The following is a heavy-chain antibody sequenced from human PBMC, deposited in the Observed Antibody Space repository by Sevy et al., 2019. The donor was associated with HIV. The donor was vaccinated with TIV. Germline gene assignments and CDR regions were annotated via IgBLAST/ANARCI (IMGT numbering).Heavy chain of an antibody. J-gene: IGHJ4*02. CDR1: GFTFSSYT. CDR3: ARGSHDYGDYDRDVGFDY. D-gene: IGHD4-17*01. V-gene: IGHV3-21*01. Sequence: GGSLRLSCADSGFTFSSYTMSWVRQAPGKGLEWVSSISSTGNYIYYADSLKGRFSISRDNAKNSLYLQINSLRAEDTAVYYCARGSHDYGDYDRDVGFDYWGQGTLVTVSS. CDR2: ISSTGNYI.